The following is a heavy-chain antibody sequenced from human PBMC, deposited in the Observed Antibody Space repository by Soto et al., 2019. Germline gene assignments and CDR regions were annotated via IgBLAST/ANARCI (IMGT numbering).Heavy chain of an antibody. Sequence: PGGSLRLSCAASGFTFSSYEMNWVRQAPGKGLEWVSYISSSGSTIYYADSVKGRFTISRDNAKNSLYLQMNSLRAEDTAVYYCAREQGYYGYYGMDVWGQGTTVTVSS. J-gene: IGHJ6*02. CDR2: ISSSGSTI. V-gene: IGHV3-48*03. CDR3: AREQGYYGYYGMDV. CDR1: GFTFSSYE.